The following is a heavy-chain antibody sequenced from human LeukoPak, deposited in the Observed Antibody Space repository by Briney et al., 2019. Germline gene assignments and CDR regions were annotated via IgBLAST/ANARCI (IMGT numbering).Heavy chain of an antibody. V-gene: IGHV3-11*04. D-gene: IGHD2-15*01. CDR2: ISSSGSTI. CDR1: GFTFSDYY. J-gene: IGHJ4*02. Sequence: PGGSLRLSCAASGFTFSDYYMSWIRQAPGKGLEWVSYISSSGSTIYYADSVKGRFTISRDNAKNSLYLQMNSLRAEDTAVYYCARARVDPAPYFDYWGQGTLVTVSS. CDR3: ARARVDPAPYFDY.